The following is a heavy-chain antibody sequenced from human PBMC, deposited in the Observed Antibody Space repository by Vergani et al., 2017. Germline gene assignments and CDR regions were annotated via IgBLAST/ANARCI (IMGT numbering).Heavy chain of an antibody. CDR2: IYYTGNT. D-gene: IGHD3-10*01. CDR1: GGSISISSYY. Sequence: QLQLQESGPGLVKPSETLSLTCTVSGGSISISSYYWGWIRQPPGKGLEWIGNIYYTGNTYYNPSLKSRVTISVDTSKNLFSLRLKSVTATDTGMYYCARPVGPSAIADGYHVWGQGTMATVS. CDR3: ARPVGPSAIADGYHV. V-gene: IGHV4-39*02. J-gene: IGHJ3*01.